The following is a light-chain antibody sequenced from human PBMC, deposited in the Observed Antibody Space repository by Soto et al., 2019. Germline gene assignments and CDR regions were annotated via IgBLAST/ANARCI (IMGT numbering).Light chain of an antibody. CDR2: QTS. CDR1: QYINTR. J-gene: IGKJ1*01. CDR3: HQRQSWPWT. Sequence: EIVLTQSPATLSSFPGDRVTLSCRASQYINTRLAWYQHRPGQAPRLLIYQTSIRAAGIPARFSASGTGTDFTLTISDVQPEDLVVYYCHQRQSWPWTLGHGPKVDLK. V-gene: IGKV3D-11*01.